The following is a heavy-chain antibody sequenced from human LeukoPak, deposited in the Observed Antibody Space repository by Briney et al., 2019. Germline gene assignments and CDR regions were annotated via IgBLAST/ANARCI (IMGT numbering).Heavy chain of an antibody. CDR3: ARVGASYYVYYFDY. D-gene: IGHD1-26*01. CDR1: GFTFSSYW. Sequence: GGSLRLSCAASGFTFSSYWMSWVRQAPGKGLEWVANIKPDGSEKYYVDSVKGRFTISRDNAKNSLYLQMNSLRAEDTAVYYCARVGASYYVYYFDYWGQGTLVTVSS. V-gene: IGHV3-7*01. J-gene: IGHJ4*02. CDR2: IKPDGSEK.